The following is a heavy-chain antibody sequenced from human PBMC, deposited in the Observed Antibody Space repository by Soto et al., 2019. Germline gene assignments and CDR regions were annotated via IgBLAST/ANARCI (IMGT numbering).Heavy chain of an antibody. D-gene: IGHD4-4*01. CDR2: IYSGGIT. Sequence: PVGSLRLSCAASGFTVSSNYMSWVRQAPGKGLEWVSVIYSGGITYYADSVKGRFTISRDNSKNTLYLQMNSLRAEDTAVYYCARACYSSDYYYYGMDVWGQGTTVTF. CDR1: GFTVSSNY. V-gene: IGHV3-53*01. J-gene: IGHJ6*02. CDR3: ARACYSSDYYYYGMDV.